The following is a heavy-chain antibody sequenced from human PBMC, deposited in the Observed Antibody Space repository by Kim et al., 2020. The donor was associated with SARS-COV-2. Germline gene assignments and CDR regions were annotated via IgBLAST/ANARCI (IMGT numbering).Heavy chain of an antibody. V-gene: IGHV4-34*01. CDR2: INHSGST. J-gene: IGHJ5*02. Sequence: SETLSLTCAVYGGSFSGYYWSWIRQPPGKGLEWIGEINHSGSTNYNPSLKSRVTISVDTSKNQFSLKLSSVTAADTAVYYCARDPPAGALWFDPWGQGTLVTVSS. CDR3: ARDPPAGALWFDP. CDR1: GGSFSGYY. D-gene: IGHD2-2*01.